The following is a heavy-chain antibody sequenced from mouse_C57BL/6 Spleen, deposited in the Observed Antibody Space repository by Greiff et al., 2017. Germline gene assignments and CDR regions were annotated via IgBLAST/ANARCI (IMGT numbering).Heavy chain of an antibody. V-gene: IGHV1-15*01. CDR2: IDPETGGT. CDR1: GYTFTDYE. Sequence: LVESGAELVRPGASVTLSCKASGYTFTDYEMHWVKQTPVHGLEWIGAIDPETGGTAYNQKFKGKAILTADKSSSTAYMELRSLTSEDSAVYYCTLNWEYYFDYWGQGTTLTVSS. D-gene: IGHD4-1*01. CDR3: TLNWEYYFDY. J-gene: IGHJ2*01.